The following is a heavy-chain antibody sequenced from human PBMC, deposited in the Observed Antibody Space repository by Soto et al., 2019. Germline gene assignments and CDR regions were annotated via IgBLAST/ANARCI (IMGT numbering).Heavy chain of an antibody. CDR1: GGSFSGYY. D-gene: IGHD3-3*01. CDR2: INHSGST. V-gene: IGHV4-34*01. J-gene: IGHJ6*02. Sequence: SETLSLTCAVYGGSFSGYYWSWIRQPPGKGLEWIGEINHSGSTNYNPSLKSRVTISVDTSKNQFSLKLSSVNAADTAVYYCARGVENQLVRFHYYYSMDVWSQGTTATVSS. CDR3: ARGVENQLVRFHYYYSMDV.